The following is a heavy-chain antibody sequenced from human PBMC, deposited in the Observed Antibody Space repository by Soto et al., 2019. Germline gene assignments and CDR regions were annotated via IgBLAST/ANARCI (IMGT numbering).Heavy chain of an antibody. CDR3: ARLYSSGYYREAFDI. J-gene: IGHJ3*02. CDR1: GYTFTSYD. CDR2: MNPNSGNT. Sequence: QVQLVQSGAEVKKPGASVKVSCKASGYTFTSYDINWVRQATGQGLAGMGWMNPNSGNTGYAQKFQGRVTMTRNTSISTDYMELSSLRSEDTAVYYCARLYSSGYYREAFDIWGQGTMVTVSS. D-gene: IGHD3-22*01. V-gene: IGHV1-8*01.